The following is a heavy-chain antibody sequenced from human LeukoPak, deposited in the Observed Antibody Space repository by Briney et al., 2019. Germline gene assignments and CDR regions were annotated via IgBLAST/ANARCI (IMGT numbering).Heavy chain of an antibody. Sequence: ASVKVSCKASGYTFTNYAMNWVRQAPGQGLEWMGWMNTNTGNPTYAQGFTGRFVFSLDTSVSTAYLQISSLKTEDTAVYYCAVLSYDSSGYYYPFDYWGQEPWSPSPQ. J-gene: IGHJ4*01. D-gene: IGHD3-22*01. V-gene: IGHV7-4-1*02. CDR2: MNTNTGNP. CDR1: GYTFTNYA. CDR3: AVLSYDSSGYYYPFDY.